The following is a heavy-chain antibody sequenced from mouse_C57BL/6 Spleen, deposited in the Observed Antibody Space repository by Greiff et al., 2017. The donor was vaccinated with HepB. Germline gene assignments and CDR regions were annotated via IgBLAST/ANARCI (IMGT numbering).Heavy chain of an antibody. CDR2: IYPRSGNT. CDR1: GYTFTSYG. Sequence: VQRVESGAELARPGASVKLSCKASGYTFTSYGISWVKQRPGQGLEWIGEIYPRSGNTYYNEKFKGKATLTADKSSSTAYMELRRRTSEDSAVYFCARDDGSSYGYFEVWGTGTTVTVSS. J-gene: IGHJ1*03. D-gene: IGHD1-1*01. V-gene: IGHV1-81*01. CDR3: ARDDGSSYGYFEV.